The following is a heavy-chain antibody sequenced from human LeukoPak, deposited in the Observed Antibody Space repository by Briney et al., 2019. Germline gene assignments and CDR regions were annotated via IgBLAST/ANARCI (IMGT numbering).Heavy chain of an antibody. V-gene: IGHV3-23*01. CDR2: ISGSGGST. Sequence: PGGSLRLSCAASGFTFSSYAMSWVRQAPGKGLEGVSAISGSGGSTYYADSVKGRFTISRDNSKNTLYLQMNSLRAEDTAVYYCANSASIAVAGTPDDYWGQGTLVTVSS. D-gene: IGHD6-19*01. CDR3: ANSASIAVAGTPDDY. CDR1: GFTFSSYA. J-gene: IGHJ4*02.